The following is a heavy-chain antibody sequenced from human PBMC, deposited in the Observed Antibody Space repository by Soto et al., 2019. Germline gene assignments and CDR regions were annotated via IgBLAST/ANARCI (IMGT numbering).Heavy chain of an antibody. J-gene: IGHJ6*02. Sequence: GESLKISCKGSGYSFTSYWISWVRQMPGKGLEWMGRIDPSDSYTNYSPSFQGHVTISADKSISTAYLQWSSLKASYTAMYYCARASELLFPNYGMDVWGQGTTVTVSS. CDR1: GYSFTSYW. V-gene: IGHV5-10-1*01. CDR2: IDPSDSYT. D-gene: IGHD1-26*01. CDR3: ARASELLFPNYGMDV.